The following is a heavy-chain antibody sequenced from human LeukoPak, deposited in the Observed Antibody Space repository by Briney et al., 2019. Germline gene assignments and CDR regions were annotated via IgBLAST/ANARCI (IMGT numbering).Heavy chain of an antibody. CDR2: VFYSGGT. J-gene: IGHJ3*01. Sequence: SETLSLTCAISGGSPTGYFWSWIRQPPGKGLEWIGYVFYSGGTLYNPSLESRVTISVDTSKTHFSLELTSVTAADTAVYYCARHMSVTYDAFDLWGRGTMVTVSS. CDR1: GGSPTGYF. D-gene: IGHD2-21*02. CDR3: ARHMSVTYDAFDL. V-gene: IGHV4-59*08.